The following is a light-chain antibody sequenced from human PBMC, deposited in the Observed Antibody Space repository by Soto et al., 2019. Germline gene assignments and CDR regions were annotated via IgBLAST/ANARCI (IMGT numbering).Light chain of an antibody. CDR3: KQYNDWPRT. J-gene: IGKJ1*01. CDR2: VAS. CDR1: QSISRN. Sequence: EIVMTQSPATLSVTPGERATLSCRASQSISRNLAWYQQKPGQAPRLLIYVASTRATGVPARFSGSGSGTEFTLTIRSLQSEDFAVYYCKQYNDWPRTFGQGTKVDIK. V-gene: IGKV3D-15*01.